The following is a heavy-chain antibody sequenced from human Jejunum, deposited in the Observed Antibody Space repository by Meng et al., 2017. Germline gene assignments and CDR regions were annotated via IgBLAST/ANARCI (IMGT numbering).Heavy chain of an antibody. V-gene: IGHV3-74*01. CDR2: INTDGSST. D-gene: IGHD2-2*01. CDR3: ARQYCSSNTCYYDA. Sequence: GESLKISCAASGFTFSSSWMHWVRQAPGEGLVWVSRINTDGSSTTYADSVKGRFTISRDNAKNTQYLQMNSLRAEDTAVYFCARQYCSSNTCYYDAWGQGTLVTVSS. J-gene: IGHJ5*02. CDR1: GFTFSSSW.